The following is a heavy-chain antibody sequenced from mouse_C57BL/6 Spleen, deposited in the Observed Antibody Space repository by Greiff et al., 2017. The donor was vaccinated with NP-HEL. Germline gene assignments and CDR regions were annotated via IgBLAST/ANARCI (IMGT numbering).Heavy chain of an antibody. Sequence: VQLQQSGPELVKPGASVKISCKASGYTFTDYYMNWVKQSHGKSLEWIGDINPNNGGTSYNQKFKGKATLTVDKSSSTAYMELRSLTSEDSAVYYCEGLVATRYWYFDVWGTGTTVTVSS. CDR1: GYTFTDYY. CDR3: EGLVATRYWYFDV. J-gene: IGHJ1*03. V-gene: IGHV1-26*01. D-gene: IGHD1-1*01. CDR2: INPNNGGT.